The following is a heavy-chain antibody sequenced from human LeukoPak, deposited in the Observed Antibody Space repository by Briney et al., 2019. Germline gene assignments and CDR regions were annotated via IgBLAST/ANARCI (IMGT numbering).Heavy chain of an antibody. D-gene: IGHD2-8*01. CDR1: GVTFSSYA. CDR3: AKDRSCTNDICHGDFDY. J-gene: IGHJ4*02. CDR2: ISGSGGST. Sequence: GGSLRLSCAASGVTFSSYAVSWVRQAPGKGVERVSSISGSGGSTYSADSVRGRFTISRDNSKTPLYLQMHSLRAEDTALYYCAKDRSCTNDICHGDFDYWGQGTLVTVSS. V-gene: IGHV3-23*01.